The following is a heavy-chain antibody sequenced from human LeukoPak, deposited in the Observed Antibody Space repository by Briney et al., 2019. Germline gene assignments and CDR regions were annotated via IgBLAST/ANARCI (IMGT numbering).Heavy chain of an antibody. CDR1: GGTFSSYA. D-gene: IGHD6-19*01. V-gene: IGHV1-69*05. CDR2: IIPIFGTA. Sequence: SVKVSCKASGGTFSSYAISWVRQAPGQGLEWMGRIIPIFGTANYAQKFQGRVTITTDESTSTAYMELSSLRSEDTAVYHCARGDVAAVSWFDPWGQGTLVTVSS. CDR3: ARGDVAAVSWFDP. J-gene: IGHJ5*02.